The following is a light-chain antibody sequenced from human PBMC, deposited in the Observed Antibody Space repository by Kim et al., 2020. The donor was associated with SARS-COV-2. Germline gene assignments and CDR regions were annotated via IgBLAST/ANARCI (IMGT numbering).Light chain of an antibody. Sequence: RATINCKSSQSILYSSNNETYLAWYQQRPGQPPKLLIYWASTRESGVPGRFSGRGSGTDFTLTISSLQAEDVAVYYCQQYFSTPYTFGQGTKLEI. J-gene: IGKJ2*01. CDR2: WAS. V-gene: IGKV4-1*01. CDR3: QQYFSTPYT. CDR1: QSILYSSNNETY.